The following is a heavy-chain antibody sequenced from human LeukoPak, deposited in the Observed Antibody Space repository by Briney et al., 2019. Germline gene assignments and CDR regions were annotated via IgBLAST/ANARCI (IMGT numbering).Heavy chain of an antibody. CDR2: VNPDSGDT. CDR3: VRGWLHYYFDF. CDR1: GYRFTGFY. J-gene: IGHJ4*02. V-gene: IGHV1-2*02. Sequence: ASVKVSCKASGYRFTGFYIHWVRQAPGQGLEWVGWVNPDSGDTNSAQKFQGRVSMTRDTSINTAYMELGRLISDDTALYYCVRGWLHYYFDFWGQGTLVTVSS. D-gene: IGHD5-12*01.